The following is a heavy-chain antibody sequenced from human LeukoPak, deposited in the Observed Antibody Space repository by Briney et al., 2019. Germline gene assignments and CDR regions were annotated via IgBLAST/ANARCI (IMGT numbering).Heavy chain of an antibody. Sequence: GGSLRLSCAASGFTFSSYGMHWVRQAPGKGLEWVAVISYDGSNKYYADSVKGRFTISRDNSKNTLYLQMNSLRAEDTAVYYCARTLYTVYYYYGMDVWGQGTTVTVSS. CDR2: ISYDGSNK. CDR1: GFTFSSYG. V-gene: IGHV3-30*03. J-gene: IGHJ6*02. CDR3: ARTLYTVYYYYGMDV. D-gene: IGHD4-11*01.